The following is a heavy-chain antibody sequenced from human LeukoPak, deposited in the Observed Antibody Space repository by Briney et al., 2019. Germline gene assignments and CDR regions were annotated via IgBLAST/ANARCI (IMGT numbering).Heavy chain of an antibody. Sequence: ERSLRLSCAASGFTFSSYAMHWVRQAPGKGLEWVAVISYDGSNKYYADSVRGRFTISRDNSKNTLYLQMNSLRAEDTAVYYCARDRGTVALDYWGQGTLVTVSS. CDR1: GFTFSSYA. V-gene: IGHV3-30-3*01. D-gene: IGHD4-23*01. CDR2: ISYDGSNK. CDR3: ARDRGTVALDY. J-gene: IGHJ4*02.